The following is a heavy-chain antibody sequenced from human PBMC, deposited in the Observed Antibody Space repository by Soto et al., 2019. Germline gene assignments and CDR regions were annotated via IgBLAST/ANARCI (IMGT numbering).Heavy chain of an antibody. V-gene: IGHV1-69*02. J-gene: IGHJ4*02. D-gene: IGHD3-22*01. Sequence: AASVKVSCKASGGTFSSYTISWVRQAPGQGFEWMGRIIPILGIANYAQKFQGRVTITADKSTSTAYMELSSLRSEDTAVYYCARAQGYYDSSGLYYFDYWGQGTLVTVSS. CDR3: ARAQGYYDSSGLYYFDY. CDR2: IIPILGIA. CDR1: GGTFSSYT.